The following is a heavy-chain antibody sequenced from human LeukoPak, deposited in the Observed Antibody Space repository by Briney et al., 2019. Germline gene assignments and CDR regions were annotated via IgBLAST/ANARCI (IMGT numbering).Heavy chain of an antibody. V-gene: IGHV1-2*02. Sequence: GASVKVSCKASGYTFTGYYMHWVRQAPGQGLEWMGWINPNSGGTNYAQKFQGRVTMTRDTSISTAYMELSRLRSDDTAVYYCAREIDCSSTSCHSGNAEYFQHWGQGTLVTVSS. D-gene: IGHD2-2*01. CDR3: AREIDCSSTSCHSGNAEYFQH. CDR1: GYTFTGYY. CDR2: INPNSGGT. J-gene: IGHJ1*01.